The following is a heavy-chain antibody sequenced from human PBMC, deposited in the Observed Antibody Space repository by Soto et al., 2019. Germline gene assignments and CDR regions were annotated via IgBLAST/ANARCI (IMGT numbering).Heavy chain of an antibody. D-gene: IGHD6-19*01. CDR1: GFTFSSYW. CDR3: AREYSSGWLYGMDV. Sequence: PGGSLRLSCAASGFTFSSYWMHWVRQAPGKGLVWVSRINSDGSSTSYADSVKGRFTISRDNAKNTLYLQMNSPRAEDTVVYYCAREYSSGWLYGMDVWGQGTTVTVSS. V-gene: IGHV3-74*01. CDR2: INSDGSST. J-gene: IGHJ6*02.